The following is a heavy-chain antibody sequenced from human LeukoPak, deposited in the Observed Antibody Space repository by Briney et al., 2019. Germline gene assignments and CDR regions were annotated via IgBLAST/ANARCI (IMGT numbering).Heavy chain of an antibody. CDR1: GYSFTSYW. J-gene: IGHJ4*02. CDR2: IYPGDSDT. CDR3: ATTAMVRGVIISFDY. Sequence: GESLKISCKGSGYSFTSYWIGWVRQMPGKGLEWMGIIYPGDSDTRYSPSFQGQVTISADKSISTAYLQWSSLKASDTAMYYCATTAMVRGVIISFDYWGQGTLVTVSS. V-gene: IGHV5-51*01. D-gene: IGHD3-10*01.